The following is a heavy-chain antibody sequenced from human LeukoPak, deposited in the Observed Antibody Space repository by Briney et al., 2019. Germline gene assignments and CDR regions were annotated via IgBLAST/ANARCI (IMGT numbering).Heavy chain of an antibody. V-gene: IGHV3-30*02. CDR2: IRYDGSNK. CDR1: GFTFSSYG. J-gene: IGHJ3*02. CDR3: AALYDILSRLAFDI. D-gene: IGHD3-9*01. Sequence: GGSLTLSCAASGFTFSSYGMHWIRQAPAKGQERVAFIRYDGSNKYYADSVKGRFTISRDNSKNTLYLQMNSLRAEDTAVYYCAALYDILSRLAFDIWGQGTMVTVSS.